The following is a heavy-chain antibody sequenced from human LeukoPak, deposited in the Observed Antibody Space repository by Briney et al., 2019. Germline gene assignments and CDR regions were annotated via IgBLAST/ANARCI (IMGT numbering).Heavy chain of an antibody. CDR3: ARDAIVQDYVWGSYRYNTAYFDY. V-gene: IGHV3-64*01. CDR2: ISSNGGST. CDR1: GFTFSSYA. Sequence: GGSLRLSCAASGFTFSSYAMHWVRQAPGKGLEYVSAISSNGGSTYYANSVKGRFTISRDNSKNTLYLQMGSLRAEDMAVYYCARDAIVQDYVWGSYRYNTAYFDYWGQGTLVTVSS. D-gene: IGHD3-16*02. J-gene: IGHJ4*02.